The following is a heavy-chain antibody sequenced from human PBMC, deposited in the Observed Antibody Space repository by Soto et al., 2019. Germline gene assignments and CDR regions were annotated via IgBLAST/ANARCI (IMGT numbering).Heavy chain of an antibody. Sequence: SETLSLTCTVSGGSTSSYYWSWIRQPPGKGLEWIGYIYYSGSTNYNPSLKSRVTISVDTSKNQFSLKLSSVTAADTAVYYCARDSSPGGSDPEGFDPGGQGTMVTVSS. CDR2: IYYSGST. J-gene: IGHJ5*02. V-gene: IGHV4-59*01. CDR1: GGSTSSYY. D-gene: IGHD6-6*01. CDR3: ARDSSPGGSDPEGFDP.